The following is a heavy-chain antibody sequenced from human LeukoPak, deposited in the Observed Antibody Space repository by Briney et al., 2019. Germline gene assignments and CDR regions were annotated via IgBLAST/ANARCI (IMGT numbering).Heavy chain of an antibody. J-gene: IGHJ4*02. CDR2: IYYSGST. Sequence: PSETLSLTCTVSGGSISIYYWSWIRQPPGKGLEWIGYIYYSGSTNYNPSLKSRVTISVDTSKNHFPLKLSSVTAADTAVYYCARFFYDSSGYYYFDYWGQGTLVTVSS. D-gene: IGHD3-22*01. CDR1: GGSISIYY. CDR3: ARFFYDSSGYYYFDY. V-gene: IGHV4-59*01.